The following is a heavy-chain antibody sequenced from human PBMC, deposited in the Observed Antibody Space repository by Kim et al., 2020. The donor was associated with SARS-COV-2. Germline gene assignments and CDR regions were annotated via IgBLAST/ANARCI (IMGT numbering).Heavy chain of an antibody. J-gene: IGHJ2*01. D-gene: IGHD1-26*01. V-gene: IGHV3-33*01. Sequence: YADSWKGRLAVSRDNSKTTLYLQMNSLRAEDTAVYYCARGSGTKDWYFDLWGRGALVTVSS. CDR3: ARGSGTKDWYFDL.